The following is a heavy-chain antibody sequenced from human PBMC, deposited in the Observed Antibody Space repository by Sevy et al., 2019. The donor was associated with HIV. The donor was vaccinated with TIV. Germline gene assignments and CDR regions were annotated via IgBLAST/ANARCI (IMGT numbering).Heavy chain of an antibody. V-gene: IGHV3-23*01. D-gene: IGHD3-3*01. CDR1: GFTFSSYA. CDR3: AKEPYDFWISYYMDV. Sequence: GGSLRLSCTASGFTFSSYAMSWVRQAPGKGLEWVSAISGSGGSTYYADSAKGRFTISRDNSKNTLYLQMNSLRAEDTAVYYCAKEPYDFWISYYMDVWGKGTTVTVSS. J-gene: IGHJ6*03. CDR2: ISGSGGST.